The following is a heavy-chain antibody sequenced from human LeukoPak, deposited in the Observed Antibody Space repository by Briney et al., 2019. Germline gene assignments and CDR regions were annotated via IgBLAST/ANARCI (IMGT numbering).Heavy chain of an antibody. CDR3: ARGGGDYNGSGDWFDP. CDR2: ISYTGQT. J-gene: IGHJ5*02. V-gene: IGHV4-59*07. CDR1: GDSISNYY. D-gene: IGHD3-10*01. Sequence: RASDTLSLTCTVSGDSISNYYWTWIRQPPGKGLEWIGYISYTGQTNYNPSLESRVTISVGTSRGHFSLRLTSVTAADTAIYYCARGGGDYNGSGDWFDPWGQGTLVTVSS.